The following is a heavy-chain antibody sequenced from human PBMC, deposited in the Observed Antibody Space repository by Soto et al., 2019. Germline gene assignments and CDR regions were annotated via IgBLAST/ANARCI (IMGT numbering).Heavy chain of an antibody. J-gene: IGHJ5*02. D-gene: IGHD3-22*01. CDR1: GGSISTSRSY. Sequence: SETLSLTCSVSGGSISTSRSYWAWIRQPPGKGLEWLGNIFYSGSTFYNPSLKSRVTISVDTSKNQFSLKLNSVTAADTAVYYCARQNYYDSSGYPTTQWWFDPWGQGTLVTVSS. V-gene: IGHV4-39*01. CDR2: IFYSGST. CDR3: ARQNYYDSSGYPTTQWWFDP.